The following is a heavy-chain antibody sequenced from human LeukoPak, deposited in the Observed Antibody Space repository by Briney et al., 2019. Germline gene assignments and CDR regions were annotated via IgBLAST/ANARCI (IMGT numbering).Heavy chain of an antibody. J-gene: IGHJ4*02. V-gene: IGHV3-21*01. Sequence: WGSLRLSCAASGFTFSSYSMNWVRQAPGKGLEWVPSISSSSSYIYYADSVKGRFTISRDNAKNSLYLQMNSLRAEDTAVYYCARDSRNQRYYDILTGYFAVDYWGQGTLVTVSS. D-gene: IGHD3-9*01. CDR1: GFTFSSYS. CDR3: ARDSRNQRYYDILTGYFAVDY. CDR2: ISSSSSYI.